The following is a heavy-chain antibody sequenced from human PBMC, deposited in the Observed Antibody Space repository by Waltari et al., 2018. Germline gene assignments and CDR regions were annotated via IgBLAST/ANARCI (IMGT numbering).Heavy chain of an antibody. V-gene: IGHV3-74*01. CDR1: GFSISGYW. D-gene: IGHD6-6*01. CDR3: ARDGLGSSHDY. Sequence: EVQLVESGGGLIQPGGSLRLPCAASGFSISGYWMHWVRLPPGKGLVWVSRIHSDGRSTSYVDAVRGRFTVSRDNAKNTVYLQMNSLRADDTGVYFCARDGLGSSHDYWGQGTLVTVSS. J-gene: IGHJ4*02. CDR2: IHSDGRST.